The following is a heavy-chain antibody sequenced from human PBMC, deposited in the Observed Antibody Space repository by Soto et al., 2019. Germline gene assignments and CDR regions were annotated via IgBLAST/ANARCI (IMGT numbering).Heavy chain of an antibody. CDR2: IIPILGIA. V-gene: IGHV1-69*02. D-gene: IGHD2-2*01. Sequence: QVQLVQSGAEVKKPGSSVKVSCKASGGTFSSYTISWVRQAPGQGLEWMGRIIPILGIANYAQKFQGRVTITADKSTSTAYMELSSLRSEDTAVYYCARGSAGAMSSYGMDVWGQGTTVTVSS. J-gene: IGHJ6*02. CDR3: ARGSAGAMSSYGMDV. CDR1: GGTFSSYT.